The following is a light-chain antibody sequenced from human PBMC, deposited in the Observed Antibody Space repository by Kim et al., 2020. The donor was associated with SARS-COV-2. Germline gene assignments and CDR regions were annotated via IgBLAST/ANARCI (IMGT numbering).Light chain of an antibody. CDR1: SGHSSYA. V-gene: IGLV4-69*01. CDR3: QTWGTGIHEWV. CDR2: LNSDGSH. Sequence: QPVLTQSPSASASLGASVTLTCTLTSGHSSYAIAWHQQQPEKGPRYLMKLNSDGSHTKGDGIPDRFSGSSSGAERYLTISSLQSEDEADYYCQTWGTGIHEWVLGGGTKVNV. J-gene: IGLJ3*02.